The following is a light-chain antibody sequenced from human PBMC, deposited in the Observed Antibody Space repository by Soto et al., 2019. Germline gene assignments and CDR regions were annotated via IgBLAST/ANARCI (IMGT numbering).Light chain of an antibody. CDR3: QQRSNWPLT. V-gene: IGKV3-11*01. CDR2: DAS. CDR1: QSVSSY. Sequence: EIVLTQSPATLSLSPGARATLSCRASQSVSSYLAWYQQKPGQAPRLLIYDASNRATGIPARFSGSGSGTDFTRTISSLEPEDFALYYCQQRSNWPLTFGGGTKVEIK. J-gene: IGKJ4*01.